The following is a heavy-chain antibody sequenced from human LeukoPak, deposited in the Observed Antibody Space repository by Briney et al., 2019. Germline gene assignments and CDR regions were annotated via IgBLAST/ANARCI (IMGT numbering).Heavy chain of an antibody. D-gene: IGHD3-22*01. V-gene: IGHV1-46*01. CDR3: ARGGDSSGYYHYGLDY. CDR1: GYTFTSYY. Sequence: ASVKVSCKASGYTFTSYYMHCVRQAPGQGLEWMGIINPSGGSTSYAQKFQGRVTMTRDTSTSTVYMELSSLRSEDTAVYYCARGGDSSGYYHYGLDYWGQGTLVTVSS. J-gene: IGHJ4*02. CDR2: INPSGGST.